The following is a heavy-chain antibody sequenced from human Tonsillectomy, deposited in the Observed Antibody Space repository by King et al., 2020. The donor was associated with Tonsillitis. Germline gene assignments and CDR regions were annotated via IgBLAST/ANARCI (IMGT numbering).Heavy chain of an antibody. Sequence: VQLVESGGGLVQPGESLRLSCAASGFTFSSYWMTWVRQAPGKGREWVANIRQDGSDKYYVDSVKGRFTISRDNSKNSLYLQMDSLRAEDTAIYYCAARCWYLAACYAASWHNFVNWGQGTAVTVSS. CDR3: AARCWYLAACYAASWHNFVN. V-gene: IGHV3-7*01. D-gene: IGHD2-2*01. CDR2: IRQDGSDK. CDR1: GFTFSSYW. J-gene: IGHJ4*02.